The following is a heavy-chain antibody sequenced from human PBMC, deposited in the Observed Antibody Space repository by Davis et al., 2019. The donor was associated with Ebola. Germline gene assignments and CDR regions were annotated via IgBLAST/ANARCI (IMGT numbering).Heavy chain of an antibody. Sequence: GESLKTPCAASGFSFSNYAMNWVRQAPGKGLEWVSTISGSVAYYADPVKGRFTIPRDNSKNTPYLQMNSLRDEDTARYYCAKGVHTDYWGQGTLVTVSS. V-gene: IGHV3-23*01. CDR1: GFSFSNYA. J-gene: IGHJ4*02. CDR3: AKGVHTDY. CDR2: ISGSVA.